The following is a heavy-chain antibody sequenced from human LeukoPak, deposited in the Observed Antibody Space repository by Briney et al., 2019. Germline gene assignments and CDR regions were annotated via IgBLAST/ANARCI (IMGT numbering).Heavy chain of an antibody. D-gene: IGHD2-2*01. J-gene: IGHJ5*02. Sequence: SETLSLTCTVSGGSISSYYWSWIRQPPGKGLEWIGYIYYSGSTNYSPSLRTRVTISVDTSKNQFSLKLSSVTAADTAVHYCARARTRRLGYCSSTSCYGNWFDPWGQGTLVTVSS. CDR2: IYYSGST. CDR1: GGSISSYY. V-gene: IGHV4-59*01. CDR3: ARARTRRLGYCSSTSCYGNWFDP.